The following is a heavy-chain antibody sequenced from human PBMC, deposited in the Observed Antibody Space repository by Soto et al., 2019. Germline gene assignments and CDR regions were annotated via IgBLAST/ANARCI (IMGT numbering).Heavy chain of an antibody. CDR3: ARESYYYVSGNYQDFDY. V-gene: IGHV3-7*01. CDR1: GFIFSSYW. J-gene: IGHJ4*02. CDR2: IKQDGSEK. Sequence: GGSLRLSCAASGFIFSSYWMSWVRQAPGKGLEWVANIKQDGSEKYYVDSVKGRFTISRDNAKNSLYLQMNSLRAEDTAVYYCARESYYYVSGNYQDFDYWGQGTLVTV. D-gene: IGHD3-10*01.